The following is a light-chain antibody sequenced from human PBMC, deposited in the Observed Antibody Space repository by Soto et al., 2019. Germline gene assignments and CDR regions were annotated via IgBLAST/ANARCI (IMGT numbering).Light chain of an antibody. Sequence: DIQMTQSPSSLSASVGNRVTIPCRPLQGVGNYLAWYQQKPGKGPKLLIYAASTLQSGVPSRFSGSGSGTDFTLTISSLQPEDVATYYCQKYNSVPFTFGGGTKVEIK. CDR1: QGVGNY. J-gene: IGKJ4*01. CDR2: AAS. CDR3: QKYNSVPFT. V-gene: IGKV1-27*01.